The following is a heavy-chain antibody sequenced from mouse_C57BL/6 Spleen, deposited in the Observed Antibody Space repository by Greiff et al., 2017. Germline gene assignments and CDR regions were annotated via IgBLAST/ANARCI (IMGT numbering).Heavy chain of an antibody. D-gene: IGHD2-1*01. J-gene: IGHJ4*01. CDR3: ARYYGNGAMDY. Sequence: VQLQQSGPGLVKPSQSLSLTCSVTGYSITSGYYWHWLRQLPGNKLEWMGYISYDGSNNYNPSLNNRISITRDTSKNQFFLKLNSVTTEDTATYYCARYYGNGAMDYWGQGTSVTVSS. V-gene: IGHV3-6*01. CDR1: GYSITSGYY. CDR2: ISYDGSN.